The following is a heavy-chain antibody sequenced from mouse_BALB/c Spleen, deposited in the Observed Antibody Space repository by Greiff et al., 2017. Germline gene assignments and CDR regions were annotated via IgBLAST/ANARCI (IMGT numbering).Heavy chain of an antibody. J-gene: IGHJ4*01. CDR2: IYPGDGDT. V-gene: IGHV1-82*01. CDR1: GYAFSSSW. CDR3: ARQLGAMDY. D-gene: IGHD4-1*01. Sequence: QVQLRQSGPELVKPGASVKISCKASGYAFSSSWMNWVKQRPGQGLEWIGRIYPGDGDTNYNGKFKGKATLTADKSSSTAYMQLSSLTSVDSAVYFCARQLGAMDYWGQGTSVTVSS.